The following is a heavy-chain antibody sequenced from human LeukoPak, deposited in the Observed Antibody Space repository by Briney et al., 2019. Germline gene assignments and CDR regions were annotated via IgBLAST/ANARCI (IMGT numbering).Heavy chain of an antibody. V-gene: IGHV1-2*02. J-gene: IGHJ5*02. CDR3: ASVSSGWPYNWFDP. D-gene: IGHD6-19*01. CDR2: INPNSGGT. Sequence: GASVKVSCKASGYTFSGYYVHWVRQAPGQGLEWMGCINPNSGGTKYAQKFQGRVTMTRDTSISTAYMELSRLRSDDTAVYYCASVSSGWPYNWFDPWGQGTLVTVSS. CDR1: GYTFSGYY.